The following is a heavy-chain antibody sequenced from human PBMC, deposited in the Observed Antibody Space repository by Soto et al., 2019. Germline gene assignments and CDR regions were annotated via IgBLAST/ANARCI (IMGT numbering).Heavy chain of an antibody. D-gene: IGHD4-17*01. CDR2: ISGSDGST. Sequence: GGSLRLSCAASGFTFSTYALSWVRQAPGKGLEWVSAISGSDGSTYYADSVRGRFTISRDNSKNTLYLQMDSLRVEDTAVYYCAKDRDYGDVFDYWGQGTLVTVSS. CDR3: AKDRDYGDVFDY. V-gene: IGHV3-23*01. CDR1: GFTFSTYA. J-gene: IGHJ4*02.